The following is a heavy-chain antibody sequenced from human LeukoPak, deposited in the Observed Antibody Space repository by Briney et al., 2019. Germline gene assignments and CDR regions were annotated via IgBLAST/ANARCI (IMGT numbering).Heavy chain of an antibody. CDR3: AKGGPVSGNYYFFDY. V-gene: IGHV3-74*01. CDR2: INTDGRTT. J-gene: IGHJ4*02. D-gene: IGHD1-26*01. Sequence: GGSLRLSCAASGFTFTTFWMNWVRQAPGEGLVWVSLINTDGRTTTYADSVKGRFTISRDNAKNTLYLQMNSLRAEDTAVYYCAKGGPVSGNYYFFDYWGQGTLVTVSS. CDR1: GFTFTTFW.